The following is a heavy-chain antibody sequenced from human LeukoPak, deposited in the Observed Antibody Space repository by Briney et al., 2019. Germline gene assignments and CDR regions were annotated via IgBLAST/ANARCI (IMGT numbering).Heavy chain of an antibody. J-gene: IGHJ3*02. D-gene: IGHD3-22*01. V-gene: IGHV6-1*01. CDR3: ARDQIVGDDAFDI. CDR1: GDSVSSNSVA. CDR2: TYYRSKWYI. Sequence: SQTLSLTCAISGDSVSSNSVAWNWIRQSPSRGLEWLGRTYYRSKWYIDYAVSVQSRITINPDTSKNQFSLQLNSVTPEDTAVYYCARDQIVGDDAFDIWGQGTMVTVSS.